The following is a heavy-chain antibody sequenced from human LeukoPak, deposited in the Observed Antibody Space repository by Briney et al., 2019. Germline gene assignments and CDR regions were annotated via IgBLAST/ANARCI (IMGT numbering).Heavy chain of an antibody. V-gene: IGHV1-2*02. D-gene: IGHD5-12*01. CDR1: GYTFTGYF. J-gene: IGHJ3*02. CDR2: INPNSGGT. CDR3: ATSSPGYDAFDI. Sequence: GASVKVSCKASGYTFTGYFIHWVRQAPGQGLEWMGWINPNSGGTNYAQKFQGRVTMTRDTSISTAYMELSRLRSDDTAVYYCATSSPGYDAFDIWGQGTMVTVSS.